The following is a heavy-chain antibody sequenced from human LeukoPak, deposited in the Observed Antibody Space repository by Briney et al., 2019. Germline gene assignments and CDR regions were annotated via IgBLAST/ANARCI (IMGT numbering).Heavy chain of an antibody. CDR1: GFTFSSYW. CDR2: INQDGSEK. D-gene: IGHD3-22*01. Sequence: GGSLRLSCAASGFTFSSYWMSWVRQAPGKGLEWVANINQDGSEKYYVDSVKGRFTIPRDNAKNSLFLQMNSLRAEDTAVYYCARGRYYLDSSGYSSFYYWGQGALVTVSP. V-gene: IGHV3-7*01. CDR3: ARGRYYLDSSGYSSFYY. J-gene: IGHJ4*02.